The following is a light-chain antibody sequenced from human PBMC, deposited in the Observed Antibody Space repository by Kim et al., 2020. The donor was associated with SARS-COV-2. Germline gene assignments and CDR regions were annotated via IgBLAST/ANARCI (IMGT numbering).Light chain of an antibody. CDR1: SSDVGSYNL. J-gene: IGLJ2*01. V-gene: IGLV2-23*02. CDR2: EVS. Sequence: QSALTQPASVSGSPGQSITFSCTGTSSDVGSYNLVSWYQQHPGKAPKLMIYEVSKRPSGVSNRFSGSKSGNTASLTISGLQAEDEADYYCCSYAGSSTVFGGGTQLTVL. CDR3: CSYAGSSTV.